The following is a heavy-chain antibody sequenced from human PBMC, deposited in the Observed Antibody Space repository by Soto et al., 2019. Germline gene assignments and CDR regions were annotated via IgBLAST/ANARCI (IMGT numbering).Heavy chain of an antibody. CDR1: GFTFSSAW. V-gene: IGHV3-15*01. CDR3: TTDSRFLEWSSYYYGMDV. CDR2: IKSKTDGGTT. D-gene: IGHD3-3*01. Sequence: KPGGSLRLSCAASGFTFSSAWMSWVRQAPGKGLEWVGRIKSKTDGGTTDYAAPVKGRFTISRDDSKNTLYLQMNSLKTEDTAMYYCTTDSRFLEWSSYYYGMDVWGQGTTVTVSS. J-gene: IGHJ6*02.